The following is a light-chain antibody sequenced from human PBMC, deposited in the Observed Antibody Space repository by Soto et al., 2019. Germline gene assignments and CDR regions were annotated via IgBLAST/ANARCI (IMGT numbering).Light chain of an antibody. CDR3: SSYTSSNTHV. CDR2: DVT. J-gene: IGLJ1*01. CDR1: SSDVGGYNY. V-gene: IGLV2-14*01. Sequence: QSALTQPASVSGSPGQSITISCTGTSSDVGGYNYVSWYQQEPGKAPKLMIYDVTNRPSGVSNRFSGSKSGNTASLTISGLQAEDEADYYCSSYTSSNTHVFGTGTQLTVL.